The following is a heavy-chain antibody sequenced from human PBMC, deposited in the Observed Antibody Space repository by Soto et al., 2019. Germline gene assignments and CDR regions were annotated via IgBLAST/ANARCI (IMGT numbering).Heavy chain of an antibody. CDR2: IVVGSGNT. CDR1: GFTFTSSA. V-gene: IGHV1-58*01. J-gene: IGHJ3*01. CDR3: AALGVVVPAATWGAAAEVQV. Sequence: GASVKVSCKASGFTFTSSAVQWVRQARGQRLEWIGWIVVGSGNTNYAQKFQEGVTITRDMSTSTAYMELSSLRSEDTAVYYCAALGVVVPAATWGAAAEVQVWGQGTMVTVSS. D-gene: IGHD2-2*01.